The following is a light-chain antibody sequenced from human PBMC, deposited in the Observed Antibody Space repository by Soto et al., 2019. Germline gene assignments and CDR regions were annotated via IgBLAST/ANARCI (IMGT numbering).Light chain of an antibody. Sequence: DIQMTQSPSSLSASVGDRVTITCRASQGISNYLAWYQQQPGKDPKLLIYVAATLQSGVPSRFSGSGSGTDFTLTSSSLQPEDVATYYWQKYNSAPLTFGQGTKVEIK. CDR2: VAA. CDR3: QKYNSAPLT. CDR1: QGISNY. V-gene: IGKV1-27*01. J-gene: IGKJ1*01.